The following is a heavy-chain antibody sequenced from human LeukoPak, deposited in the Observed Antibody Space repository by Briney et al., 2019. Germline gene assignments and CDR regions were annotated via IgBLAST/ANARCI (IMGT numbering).Heavy chain of an antibody. V-gene: IGHV4-59*01. D-gene: IGHD1-26*01. CDR3: ARENGVGATGYFDY. CDR1: GGSISSYY. CDR2: IYYSGST. Sequence: TSETLSLTCTVSGGSISSYYWSWIRQPPGKGLEWIGYIYYSGSTNYNPSLKSRVTISVDTSKNQFSLKLSSVTAADTAVYYCARENGVGATGYFDYWGQGTLVTVFS. J-gene: IGHJ4*02.